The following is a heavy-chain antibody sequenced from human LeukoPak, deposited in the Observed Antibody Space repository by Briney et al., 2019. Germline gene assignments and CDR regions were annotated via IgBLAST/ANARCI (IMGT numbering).Heavy chain of an antibody. CDR2: ISSSGSTI. Sequence: GGSLRLSCAASGFTFSSYEMNWVRQAPGKGLEWVSYISSSGSTIYYADSVKGRFTISRDNAKDSLYLQMNSLRAEDTAVYYCARARFLEWLLFTHWGQGTLVTVSS. CDR3: ARARFLEWLLFTH. J-gene: IGHJ4*02. V-gene: IGHV3-48*03. CDR1: GFTFSSYE. D-gene: IGHD3-3*01.